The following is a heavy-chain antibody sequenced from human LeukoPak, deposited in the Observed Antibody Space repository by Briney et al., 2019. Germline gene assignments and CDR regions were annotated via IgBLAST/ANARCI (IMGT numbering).Heavy chain of an antibody. D-gene: IGHD3-22*01. Sequence: GGSLRLSCAASGFSLSDYTMNWVRQAPGKGLEWVSSISRSNNNIYYADSVKGRFTISRDNAKNSLYLQMNSLRAEDTAVYYCARVSSSYWGQGALVTVSS. CDR2: ISRSNNNI. J-gene: IGHJ4*02. CDR1: GFSLSDYT. CDR3: ARVSSSY. V-gene: IGHV3-21*01.